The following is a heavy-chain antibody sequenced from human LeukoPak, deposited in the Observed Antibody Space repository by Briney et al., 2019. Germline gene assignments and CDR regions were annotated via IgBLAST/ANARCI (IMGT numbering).Heavy chain of an antibody. CDR3: ARVPRDGYAVDY. V-gene: IGHV4-30-4*01. Sequence: PSQTLSLTCTVSGGSISSGDYYWSWIRQPPGKGLEWIGYIYYSGSTYYNPSLKSRVTISVDTSKNQFSLKLSSVTAADTAVYYCARVPRDGYAVDYWGQGTLVTVSS. D-gene: IGHD5-24*01. J-gene: IGHJ4*02. CDR2: IYYSGST. CDR1: GGSISSGDYY.